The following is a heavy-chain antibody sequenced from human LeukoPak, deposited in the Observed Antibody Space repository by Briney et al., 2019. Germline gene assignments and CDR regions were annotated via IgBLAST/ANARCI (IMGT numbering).Heavy chain of an antibody. CDR1: GFTFSDYY. V-gene: IGHV3-11*01. Sequence: GGSLRLSCAASGFTFSDYYMSWIRQAPGKGLEWVSYISFSGSNIYYADSAKGRFTISRDNAKNSLYLQMNSLRAEDTAVYYCASHSVVVTGTHDAFAFWGQGTMVTVSS. CDR2: ISFSGSNI. D-gene: IGHD2-21*02. CDR3: ASHSVVVTGTHDAFAF. J-gene: IGHJ3*01.